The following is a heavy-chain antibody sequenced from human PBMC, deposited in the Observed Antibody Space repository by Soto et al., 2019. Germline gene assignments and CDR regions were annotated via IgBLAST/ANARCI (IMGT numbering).Heavy chain of an antibody. Sequence: ASVKVSCKAPRDTSTSYYINWVRQAPGQGLEWMGVINPHGGSTAYAQKFKGRVTLTRDTSASTVYMEVSSLTSEDTAMYYCARSSGGNFGIIIEGTNWFAPWGQGTLVTVSS. CDR3: ARSSGGNFGIIIEGTNWFAP. V-gene: IGHV1-46*01. J-gene: IGHJ5*02. CDR1: RDTSTSYY. D-gene: IGHD1-26*01. CDR2: INPHGGST.